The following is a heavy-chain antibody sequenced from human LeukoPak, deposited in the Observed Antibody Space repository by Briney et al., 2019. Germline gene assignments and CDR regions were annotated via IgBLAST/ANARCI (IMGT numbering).Heavy chain of an antibody. CDR1: GFTFSSYG. D-gene: IGHD6-6*01. Sequence: GGSLRLSGAASGFTFSSYGMGWVRQAPGKGLEWVLAISGSGGSTYYADSVKGRFTISRDNSKNTLYLQMNSLRAEDTAVYYCAKDISSAPVYYFDYWGRGTLVTVSS. CDR3: AKDISSAPVYYFDY. J-gene: IGHJ4*02. V-gene: IGHV3-23*01. CDR2: ISGSGGST.